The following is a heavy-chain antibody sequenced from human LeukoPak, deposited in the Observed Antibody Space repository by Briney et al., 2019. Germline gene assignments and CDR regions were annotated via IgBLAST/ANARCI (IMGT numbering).Heavy chain of an antibody. CDR3: ARGSRLGVVERDAFYI. J-gene: IGHJ3*02. Sequence: GGSLRLSCAASGFTFSRYSMNWVRQAPGKGLEWVSYISISSNNIYYTDSVKGRCTISRDNGKNSLYLKKNRLRAEDTAVYFCARGSRLGVVERDAFYIWGQGTLFTVSS. D-gene: IGHD3-3*01. CDR2: ISISSNNI. CDR1: GFTFSRYS. V-gene: IGHV3-21*01.